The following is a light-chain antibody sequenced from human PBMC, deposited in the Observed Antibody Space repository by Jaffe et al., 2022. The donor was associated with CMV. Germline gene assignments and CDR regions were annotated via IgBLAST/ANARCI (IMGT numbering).Light chain of an antibody. V-gene: IGKV3-15*01. Sequence: EIVMTQSPASLSVSPGERATLSCRASQSVSSNLAWYQQKPGQAPRLLIYGASNRATGIPARFSGSGSGTEFTLTISSLQSEDFAVYYCQQYNNWPPGPLTFGGGTKVEIK. J-gene: IGKJ4*01. CDR3: QQYNNWPPGPLT. CDR2: GAS. CDR1: QSVSSN.